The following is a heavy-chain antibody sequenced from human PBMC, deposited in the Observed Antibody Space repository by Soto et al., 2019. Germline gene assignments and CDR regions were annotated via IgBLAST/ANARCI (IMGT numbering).Heavy chain of an antibody. J-gene: IGHJ4*02. Sequence: EVQLLESGGGLVQRGGSLRIACAASGFTFDSYAMAWVRQAPGKGLEWVSSLSASGGTTYYADSVKGRFTISRDNSKNTVDLQMNSLRAEDTAIYYCAQDRTSWNTWGFDYWGQGTLVTVSS. CDR2: LSASGGTT. V-gene: IGHV3-23*01. CDR1: GFTFDSYA. D-gene: IGHD1-1*01. CDR3: AQDRTSWNTWGFDY.